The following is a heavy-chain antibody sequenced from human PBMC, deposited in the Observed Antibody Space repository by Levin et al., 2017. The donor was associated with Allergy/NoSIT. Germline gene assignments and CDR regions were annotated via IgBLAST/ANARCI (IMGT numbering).Heavy chain of an antibody. CDR2: ISSNGGRT. J-gene: IGHJ3*02. CDR3: ARVGDTETVDI. V-gene: IGHV3-64*01. D-gene: IGHD3-10*01. CDR1: GFTFSAYA. Sequence: PGGSLRLSCAASGFTFSAYAMHWVRQAPEKRLEYVSAISSNGGRTYYANSVQGRFPISRDNSKNTLYLQMDSLRAEDMAVYYCARVGDTETVDIWGQGTMVTVS.